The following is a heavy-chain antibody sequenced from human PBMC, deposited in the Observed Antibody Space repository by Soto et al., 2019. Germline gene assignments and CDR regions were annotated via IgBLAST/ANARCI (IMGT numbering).Heavy chain of an antibody. Sequence: PSETLSLTCTVSGGSISRSSYSWAWIRQPPGKGLEWIGTLYYSGNTYYNPSLKSRVTISVDTSKNQFSLKLSSVTAAHTAVYYCATRQGGSYNWFDPWGQGTLVTVSS. D-gene: IGHD2-15*01. CDR3: ATRQGGSYNWFDP. J-gene: IGHJ5*02. CDR1: GGSISRSSYS. CDR2: LYYSGNT. V-gene: IGHV4-39*01.